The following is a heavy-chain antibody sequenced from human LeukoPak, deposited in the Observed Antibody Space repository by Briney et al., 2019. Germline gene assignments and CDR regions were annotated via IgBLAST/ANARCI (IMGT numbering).Heavy chain of an antibody. V-gene: IGHV3-21*01. CDR3: ARAPRYCSGGSCWYYFDY. J-gene: IGHJ4*02. CDR2: ISSSSSHI. CDR1: GFTFSSYS. D-gene: IGHD2-15*01. Sequence: GGSLRLSCAASGFTFSSYSMNWVRQAPGKGLEWVSSISSSSSHIYYADSVKGRFTISRDNAKNSLYLQMNSPRAEDTAVYYCARAPRYCSGGSCWYYFDYWGQGTLVTVSS.